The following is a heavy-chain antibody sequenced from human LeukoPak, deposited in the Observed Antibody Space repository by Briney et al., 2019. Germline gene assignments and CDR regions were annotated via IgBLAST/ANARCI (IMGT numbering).Heavy chain of an antibody. V-gene: IGHV3-9*01. J-gene: IGHJ4*02. D-gene: IGHD6-19*01. CDR3: AKDTDSSGWYSDY. Sequence: PGRSLRLPCAASGFTFDDYAMHWVRQAPGKGLEWVSGISWNSGSIGYADSVKGRFTISRDNAKNSLYLQMNSLRAEDTALYYCAKDTDSSGWYSDYWGQGTLVTVSS. CDR2: ISWNSGSI. CDR1: GFTFDDYA.